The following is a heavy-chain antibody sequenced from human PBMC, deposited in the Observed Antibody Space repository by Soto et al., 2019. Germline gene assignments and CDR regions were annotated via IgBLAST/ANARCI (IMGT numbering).Heavy chain of an antibody. CDR3: AKEYSTPYYFDY. CDR2: ISNDGSNK. CDR1: GFTFSSYA. Sequence: QVQLEESGGGVVQPGRSLRLSCAASGFTFSSYAMHWVRQAPGKGLEWVAVISNDGSNKYYADSVNGRFIISRDNSKNTLNLQMNSLRPEDAAVYYCAKEYSTPYYFDYWGQGTLVTVSS. V-gene: IGHV3-30*04. D-gene: IGHD4-4*01. J-gene: IGHJ4*02.